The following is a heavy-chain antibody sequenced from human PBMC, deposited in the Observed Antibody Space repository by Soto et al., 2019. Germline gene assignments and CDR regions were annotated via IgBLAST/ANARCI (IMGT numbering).Heavy chain of an antibody. CDR3: ARGRYGDY. V-gene: IGHV1-18*01. D-gene: IGHD1-1*01. Sequence: QVHLVQSGAEVKKPGASVKVSCKGSGYDFTTYGITWVRQAPGQGLEWMAWISAHNGNTDYAQKLRVRVTVTRDTSTSTAYMELRSRRSDDTAMYYCARGRYGDYWGQGALVTVSS. J-gene: IGHJ4*02. CDR2: ISAHNGNT. CDR1: GYDFTTYG.